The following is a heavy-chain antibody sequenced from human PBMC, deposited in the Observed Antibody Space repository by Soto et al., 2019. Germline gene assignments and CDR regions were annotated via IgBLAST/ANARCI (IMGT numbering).Heavy chain of an antibody. V-gene: IGHV3-30*18. CDR2: ISYDGSNK. J-gene: IGHJ4*02. Sequence: PGGSLRLSCAASGFTFSSYGMHWVRQAPGKGLEWVAVISYDGSNKYYADTVKGRYTISRDNSKNTLYLQMNSLRAEDTAVYYCAKAPPTPGSGFDYWGQGTLVTVSS. CDR1: GFTFSSYG. CDR3: AKAPPTPGSGFDY. D-gene: IGHD2-15*01.